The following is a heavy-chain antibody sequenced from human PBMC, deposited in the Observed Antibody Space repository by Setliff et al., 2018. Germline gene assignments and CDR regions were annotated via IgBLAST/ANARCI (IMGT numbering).Heavy chain of an antibody. Sequence: ASVQVSCKASGYTFTDYYMHWVRQAPGQGLEWMGWINPNSGGPNYAQKFQGWVTMNRDTSISTAYMELSRLRSDDTAVYYCARGRDFWSGYLVYWGQGTLVTVSS. J-gene: IGHJ4*02. CDR3: ARGRDFWSGYLVY. V-gene: IGHV1-2*04. CDR2: INPNSGGP. D-gene: IGHD3-3*01. CDR1: GYTFTDYY.